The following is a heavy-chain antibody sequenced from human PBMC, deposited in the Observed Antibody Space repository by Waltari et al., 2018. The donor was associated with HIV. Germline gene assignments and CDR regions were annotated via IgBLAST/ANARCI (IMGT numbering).Heavy chain of an antibody. CDR3: ARQSSGNYAVY. V-gene: IGHV5-51*01. CDR1: GYSFTSYW. CDR2: IVLCDSDS. D-gene: IGHD1-26*01. Sequence: EVQLVQSGAEVKKPGESLKISCKGSGYSFTSYWISWVRQRPGKGLAWMRMIVLCDSDSRYSPSFQRQVTFTASTSISTAYLQWGSLKASDTSMYYCARQSSGNYAVYWGQGTLVTVSS. J-gene: IGHJ4*02.